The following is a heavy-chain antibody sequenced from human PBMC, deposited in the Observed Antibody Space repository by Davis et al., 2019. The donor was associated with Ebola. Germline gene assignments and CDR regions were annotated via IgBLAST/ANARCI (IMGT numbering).Heavy chain of an antibody. D-gene: IGHD4-11*01. CDR3: ARASTVTPFDY. Sequence: MPGGSLRLSCAASGFTFRSYAMSWVRQAPGKGLEWIGEINHSGSTNYNPSLKSRVTISVDTSKNQFSLKLSSVTAADTAVYYCARASTVTPFDYWGQGTLVTVSS. CDR2: INHSGST. CDR1: GFTFRSYA. V-gene: IGHV4-34*01. J-gene: IGHJ4*02.